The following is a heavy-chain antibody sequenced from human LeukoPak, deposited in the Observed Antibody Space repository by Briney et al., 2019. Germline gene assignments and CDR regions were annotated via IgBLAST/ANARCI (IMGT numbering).Heavy chain of an antibody. Sequence: ASVKVSCKASGYTFTSYGISWVRQAPGQGLEWMGWISAYNGNTNYAQKLQGRVTITRNTSISTAYMELSSLRSEDTAVYYCARGPPRSSCYAKFDYWGQGTLVTVSS. D-gene: IGHD6-13*01. V-gene: IGHV1-18*01. CDR3: ARGPPRSSCYAKFDY. CDR2: ISAYNGNT. CDR1: GYTFTSYG. J-gene: IGHJ4*02.